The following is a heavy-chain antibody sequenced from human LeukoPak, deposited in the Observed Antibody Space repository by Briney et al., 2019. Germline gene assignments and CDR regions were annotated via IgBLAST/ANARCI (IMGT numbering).Heavy chain of an antibody. V-gene: IGHV5-51*01. CDR2: IYPGDSDT. CDR3: ARGSSSSWYSTFDY. Sequence: GKSLKISCKGSGYRFTRYWIGWLRQMPGKGREWMGIIYPGDSDTRYSPSFQGQVTISADKSISTAYLQWSSLKASDTAMYYCARGSSSSWYSTFDYWGQGTLVTVSS. J-gene: IGHJ4*02. CDR1: GYRFTRYW. D-gene: IGHD6-13*01.